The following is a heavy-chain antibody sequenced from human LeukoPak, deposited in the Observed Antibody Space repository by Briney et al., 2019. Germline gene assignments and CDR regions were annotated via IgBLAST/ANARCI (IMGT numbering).Heavy chain of an antibody. CDR1: GYTFTSYA. Sequence: GASVKVSCKASGYTFTSYAMHWVRQAPGQRLEWMGWFNAGNGNTKYSQKFQGRVTITRDTSASTAYMELSSLRSEDTAVYYCARGRAAAGNSWFDPWGQGTLVTVSS. V-gene: IGHV1-3*01. CDR2: FNAGNGNT. J-gene: IGHJ5*02. CDR3: ARGRAAAGNSWFDP. D-gene: IGHD6-13*01.